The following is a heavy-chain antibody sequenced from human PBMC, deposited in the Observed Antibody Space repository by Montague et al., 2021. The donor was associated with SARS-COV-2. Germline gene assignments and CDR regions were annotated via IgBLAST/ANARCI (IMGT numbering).Heavy chain of an antibody. V-gene: IGHV4-34*01. CDR1: GGSFSGYY. CDR3: ARGVVVVVHRDYPARRGWFDP. J-gene: IGHJ5*02. CDR2: INHSGTT. Sequence: SETLSLTCAVYGGSFSGYYWNWIRQPPGKGLEWIGEINHSGTTNYNPSLKSRVTISVDTSKNQFSLKLSSVTAADTAVYYYARGVVVVVHRDYPARRGWFDPWGQGTLVSVSS. D-gene: IGHD2-15*01.